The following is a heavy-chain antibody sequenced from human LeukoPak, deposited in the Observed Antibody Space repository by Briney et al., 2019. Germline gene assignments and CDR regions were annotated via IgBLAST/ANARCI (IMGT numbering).Heavy chain of an antibody. CDR2: IWYDGSNK. J-gene: IGHJ4*02. CDR1: GFTFSSYG. CDR3: ATAGYSSGWYPDY. D-gene: IGHD6-19*01. V-gene: IGHV3-33*01. Sequence: GRFLRLSCAASGFTFSSYGMHWVRQAPGKGLEWVAVIWYDGSNKYYADSVKGRFTISRDNSKNTLYLQMNSLRAEDTAVYYCATAGYSSGWYPDYWGQGTLVTVSS.